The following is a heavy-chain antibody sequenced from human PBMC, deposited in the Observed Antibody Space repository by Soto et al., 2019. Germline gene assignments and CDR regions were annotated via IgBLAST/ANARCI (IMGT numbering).Heavy chain of an antibody. CDR3: AKDLTYYDTTPKYYYYGMDV. Sequence: GGSLRLSCAASGFTFSSYGMNWVRQAPGKGLEWVAVISYDGSNKYYADSVKGRFTISRDNSKTPQNLQMNSLRAEETAVYYCAKDLTYYDTTPKYYYYGMDVWGQGTTVTVSS. CDR1: GFTFSSYG. J-gene: IGHJ6*02. V-gene: IGHV3-30*18. D-gene: IGHD3-22*01. CDR2: ISYDGSNK.